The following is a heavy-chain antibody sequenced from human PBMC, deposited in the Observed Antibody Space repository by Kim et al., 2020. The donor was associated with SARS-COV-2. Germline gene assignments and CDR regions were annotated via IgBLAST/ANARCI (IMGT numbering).Heavy chain of an antibody. Sequence: SETLSLTCTVSGYSISSGFFWGWIRQPPGKGLEYIGSGYHSGTTHYNPSLKSRVSVSMDTSTNQFSLKVNSVAAADTAVYYCARVNWTPAYWDQGTLVT. D-gene: IGHD1-1*01. V-gene: IGHV4-38-2*02. J-gene: IGHJ4*02. CDR1: GYSISSGFF. CDR3: ARVNWTPAY. CDR2: GYHSGTT.